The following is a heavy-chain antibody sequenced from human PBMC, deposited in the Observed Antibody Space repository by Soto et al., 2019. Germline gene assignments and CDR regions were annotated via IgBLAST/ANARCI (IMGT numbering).Heavy chain of an antibody. CDR3: ARDGAADHHYYYYGMDV. D-gene: IGHD6-13*01. Sequence: GASVKVSCKASGYTFTGYYMHWVRQAPGQGLEWMGWINPNSGGTNYAQKFQGWVTMTRDTSISTAYMELSRLRSDDTAVYYCARDGAADHHYYYYGMDVCGQGPTVTVSS. CDR1: GYTFTGYY. CDR2: INPNSGGT. V-gene: IGHV1-2*04. J-gene: IGHJ6*02.